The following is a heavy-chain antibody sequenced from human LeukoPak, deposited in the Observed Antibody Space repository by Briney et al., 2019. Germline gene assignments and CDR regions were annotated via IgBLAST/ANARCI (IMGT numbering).Heavy chain of an antibody. V-gene: IGHV3-23*01. D-gene: IGHD3-22*01. Sequence: GGSLRLSCAASGFTFSSYAMSWVRQAPGKGLEWVSGISGSGGTTYYADSVKGRFTISRDNSKNTLYLQMNSLRAEDTAVYYCAKHYYDSSGFLGMDVWGQGTTVTVSS. CDR1: GFTFSSYA. CDR3: AKHYYDSSGFLGMDV. CDR2: ISGSGGTT. J-gene: IGHJ6*02.